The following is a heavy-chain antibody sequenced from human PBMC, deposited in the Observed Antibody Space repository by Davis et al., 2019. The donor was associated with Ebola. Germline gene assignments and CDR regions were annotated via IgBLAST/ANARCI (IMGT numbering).Heavy chain of an antibody. D-gene: IGHD3-22*01. CDR1: GFTFSSYG. Sequence: GESLKISCAASGFTFSSYGMHWVRQAPGKGLEWVAVISYDGSNKYYADSVKGRFIISRDNSKNTLYLQMNSLRAEDTAVYYCAKDLFDYYDNSGYYGPAHWGQGTLVTVSS. J-gene: IGHJ4*02. CDR2: ISYDGSNK. CDR3: AKDLFDYYDNSGYYGPAH. V-gene: IGHV3-30*18.